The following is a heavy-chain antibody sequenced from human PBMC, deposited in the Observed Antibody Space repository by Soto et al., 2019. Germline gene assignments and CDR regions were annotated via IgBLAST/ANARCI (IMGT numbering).Heavy chain of an antibody. D-gene: IGHD3-22*01. J-gene: IGHJ4*02. CDR2: INPSGGST. V-gene: IGHV1-46*01. CDR3: ARDFYYYDSSGYSGSDY. CDR1: VYTFTSYY. Sequence: ASVKVSCKASVYTFTSYYMHWVRQAPGQGLEWMGIINPSGGSTSYAQKFQGRVTMARDTSTSTVYMELSSLRSEDTAVYYCARDFYYYDSSGYSGSDYWGQGTLVTVSS.